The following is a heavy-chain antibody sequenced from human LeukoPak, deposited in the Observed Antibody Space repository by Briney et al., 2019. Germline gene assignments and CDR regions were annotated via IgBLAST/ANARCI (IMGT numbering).Heavy chain of an antibody. Sequence: GESLKISCKGSGYSFTSYWIGWVRQMPGKGLEWMGIIYPGDSDTRYSPSFQGQVSISADKSISTAYLQWSSLKASDTAMYYCARVRPRMYYYDSSGYSDYWGQGTLVTVSS. V-gene: IGHV5-51*01. J-gene: IGHJ4*02. CDR3: ARVRPRMYYYDSSGYSDY. CDR2: IYPGDSDT. CDR1: GYSFTSYW. D-gene: IGHD3-22*01.